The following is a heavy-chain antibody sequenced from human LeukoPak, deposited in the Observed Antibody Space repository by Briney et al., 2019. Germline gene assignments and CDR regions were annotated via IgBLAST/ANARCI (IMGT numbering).Heavy chain of an antibody. CDR2: INPNSGGT. CDR1: GYTFTSYY. J-gene: IGHJ4*02. D-gene: IGHD6-13*01. V-gene: IGHV1-2*02. CDR3: ARGLYSSSWSPNLGY. Sequence: ASVKVSCKASGYTFTSYYMHWVRQAPGQGLEWMGWINPNSGGTNYAQKFQGRVTMTRDTSISTAYMELSRLRSDDTAVYYCARGLYSSSWSPNLGYWGQGTLVTVSS.